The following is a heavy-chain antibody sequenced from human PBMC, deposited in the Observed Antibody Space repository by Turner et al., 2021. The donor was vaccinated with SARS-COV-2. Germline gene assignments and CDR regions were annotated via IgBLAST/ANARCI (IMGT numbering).Heavy chain of an antibody. CDR2: RWNDVSQK. V-gene: IGHV3-33*01. J-gene: IGHJ3*02. D-gene: IGHD3-22*01. Sequence: QVQLVESGGGVVQPGRSLRLSCAASGITFSSHGMHWVRQATGQGLEWVAVRWNDVSQKYYADSVKGRFTISRDNSKNRVYLQMNSLRAEDTAVYYCARLDDSGHWGAFDIWGQGTMVTVSS. CDR1: GITFSSHG. CDR3: ARLDDSGHWGAFDI.